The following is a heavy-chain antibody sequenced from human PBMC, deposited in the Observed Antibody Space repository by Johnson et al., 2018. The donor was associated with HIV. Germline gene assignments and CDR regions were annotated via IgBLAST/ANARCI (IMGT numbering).Heavy chain of an antibody. Sequence: VQLVESGGGVVQPGRSLRLSCAASGFTFSSYGMHWVRQAPGKGLEWVSGISWNSGSITYADSVKGRFTISRDNAKNTLYLQMNSLRAEDTGVYYCASFWATGAFDIWGQGTMVTVSS. CDR1: GFTFSSYG. CDR3: ASFWATGAFDI. V-gene: IGHV3-74*02. J-gene: IGHJ3*02. CDR2: ISWNSGSI. D-gene: IGHD3-10*01.